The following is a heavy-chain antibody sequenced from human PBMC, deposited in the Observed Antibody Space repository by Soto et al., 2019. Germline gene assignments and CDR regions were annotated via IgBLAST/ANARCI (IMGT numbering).Heavy chain of an antibody. CDR3: ARDREGGRQWLTNWFDP. D-gene: IGHD6-19*01. CDR2: IYYSGNT. J-gene: IGHJ5*02. V-gene: IGHV4-59*01. Sequence: SETLSLTCSVFGVSISSYYWSWIRQPPGKGLEWIGYIYYSGNTKYNPSLKSRVTMSIDTSKNQFSLRLSSVTAADTAVYYCARDREGGRQWLTNWFDPWGQGTLVTVSS. CDR1: GVSISSYY.